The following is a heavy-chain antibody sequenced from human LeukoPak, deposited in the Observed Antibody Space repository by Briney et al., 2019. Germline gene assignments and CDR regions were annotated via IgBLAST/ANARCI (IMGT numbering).Heavy chain of an antibody. CDR1: GFIVSSTY. CDR3: ITDPGAWAPI. CDR2: IKSKTDGETT. V-gene: IGHV3-15*01. D-gene: IGHD1-26*01. J-gene: IGHJ3*02. Sequence: GGSLRLSCAASGFIVSSTYMNWVRQAPGKGLEWVGRIKSKTDGETTDYAAPVKGRFTISRDDSKNTLYLQMNRLNIGDTAVYYCITDPGAWAPIWGQGTMVTVSS.